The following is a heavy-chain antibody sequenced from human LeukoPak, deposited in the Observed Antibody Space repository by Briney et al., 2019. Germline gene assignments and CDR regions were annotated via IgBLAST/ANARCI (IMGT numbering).Heavy chain of an antibody. CDR2: INPATAST. J-gene: IGHJ3*02. V-gene: IGHV1-46*01. CDR3: ARDLNPQSIGMRAFDI. CDR1: GYTFTNFH. D-gene: IGHD1-14*01. Sequence: ASVKISCKASGYTFTNFHLHWVRQAPGQGLEWMGIINPATASTTYAQKFQGRVTITRDMSTSTVYMELSSLRSEDTAVYFCARDLNPQSIGMRAFDIWGQGTMVTASS.